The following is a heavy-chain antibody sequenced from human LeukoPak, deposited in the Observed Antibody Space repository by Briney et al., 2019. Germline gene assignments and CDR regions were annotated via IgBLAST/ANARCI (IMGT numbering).Heavy chain of an antibody. D-gene: IGHD2-21*02. CDR2: IHYSGAT. Sequence: SEPLSLTCTVSGGSISYDFWTWLPHSPGKPLVYFGYIHYSGATNYTPPLNSRVTISVDTSKNQFSLKLSSVTAADTALYYCATLRGASTAVFDSWGQGTLVTVSS. CDR1: GGSISYDF. V-gene: IGHV4-59*08. CDR3: ATLRGASTAVFDS. J-gene: IGHJ4*02.